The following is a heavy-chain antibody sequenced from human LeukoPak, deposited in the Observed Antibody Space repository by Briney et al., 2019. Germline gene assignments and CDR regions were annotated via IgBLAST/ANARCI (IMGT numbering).Heavy chain of an antibody. CDR3: ARNSYGSGSPNWFDP. CDR1: GYSISSGYY. Sequence: SETLSLTCTVSGYSISSGYYWAWIRQPPGKGLEWIGSIYHSGSTYYNPSLKSRVTISVDTSKNQFSLRLSSVTAADTAVYYCARNSYGSGSPNWFDPWGQGTLVTVSS. V-gene: IGHV4-38-2*02. J-gene: IGHJ5*02. D-gene: IGHD3-10*01. CDR2: IYHSGST.